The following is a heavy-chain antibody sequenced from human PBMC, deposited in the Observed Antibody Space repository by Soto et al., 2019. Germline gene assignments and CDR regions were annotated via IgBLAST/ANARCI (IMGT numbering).Heavy chain of an antibody. Sequence: QVQLVQSGAEVKKPGASVKVSCKASGYTFTSYGISWVRQAPGQGLEWMGWISAYNGNTNYAQKLQGRVTMTTDTSTSTAYMELRSLRSNDTAVYYCARAWELASGWHRGAYFDYWGQGTLVTVSS. CDR2: ISAYNGNT. CDR1: GYTFTSYG. CDR3: ARAWELASGWHRGAYFDY. V-gene: IGHV1-18*04. J-gene: IGHJ4*02. D-gene: IGHD6-19*01.